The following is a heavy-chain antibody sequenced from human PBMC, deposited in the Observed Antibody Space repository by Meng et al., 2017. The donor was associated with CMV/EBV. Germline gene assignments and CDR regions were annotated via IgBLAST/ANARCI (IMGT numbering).Heavy chain of an antibody. CDR3: AREARLWFFDY. J-gene: IGHJ4*02. CDR1: GVSVSSSSFY. CDR2: IDYRGRT. V-gene: IGHV4-39*07. D-gene: IGHD5-18*01. Sequence: LHQSGPRLVMPSATLPPPSTVSGVSVSSSSFYCACVRRPPRNALEGIECIDYRGRTCYNPSLTSRVTRSVDTSKNHFSLKLSSVTAADTAVYYCAREARLWFFDYWGQGTLVTVSS.